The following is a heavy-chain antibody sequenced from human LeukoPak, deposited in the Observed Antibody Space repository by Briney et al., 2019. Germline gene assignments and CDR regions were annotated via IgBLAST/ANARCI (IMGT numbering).Heavy chain of an antibody. Sequence: ASVKVSCMASGYTFTSYYMHWVRQAPGQGLEWMGIISPSGGSTTYAQKFQGRVTLTRGMSTSRDYLELSSLRSEDTAGYYCARDDSVRDEAWWFNTWGQGTLVTVSS. V-gene: IGHV1-46*01. J-gene: IGHJ5*02. CDR2: ISPSGGST. CDR1: GYTFTSYY. CDR3: ARDDSVRDEAWWFNT. D-gene: IGHD5-24*01.